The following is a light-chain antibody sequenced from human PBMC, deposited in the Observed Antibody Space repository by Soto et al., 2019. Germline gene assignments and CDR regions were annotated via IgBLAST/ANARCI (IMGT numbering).Light chain of an antibody. J-gene: IGLJ1*01. CDR1: SSGVGGYNY. V-gene: IGLV2-14*01. Sequence: QSVLTQPASVSGSPGQSITISCTGTSSGVGGYNYVSWYQQHPGKAPKLMIYAVSNRPSGVSNRFSGSKSGNTATLTISGLQAEDEADYYCCSYTVSGTYVFGTGTRSPS. CDR2: AVS. CDR3: CSYTVSGTYV.